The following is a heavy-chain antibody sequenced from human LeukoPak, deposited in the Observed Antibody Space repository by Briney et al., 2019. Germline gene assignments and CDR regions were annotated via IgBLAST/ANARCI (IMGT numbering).Heavy chain of an antibody. Sequence: SETLSLTCAVYGGSFSGYYWSWIRQPPGRGLEWIGEINHSGSTNYNPSLKSRVTISVDTSKNQFSLKLSSVTAADTAVYYCARGWRGSGVGGFDYWGQGTLVTVSS. CDR2: INHSGST. CDR3: ARGWRGSGVGGFDY. V-gene: IGHV4-34*01. CDR1: GGSFSGYY. D-gene: IGHD3-10*01. J-gene: IGHJ4*02.